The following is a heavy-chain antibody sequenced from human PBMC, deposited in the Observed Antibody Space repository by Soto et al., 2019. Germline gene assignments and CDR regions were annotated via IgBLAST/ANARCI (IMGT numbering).Heavy chain of an antibody. V-gene: IGHV3-7*01. Sequence: VQLVESGGGLVQPGGSLRLSCGASGFTFRSYWMSWVRQAPGKGLEWVANIKQDGDEKYYVDYVKGRFTISRDNAKNSLDLQMNSLRAEDTAVYYCAIVYCSDASCYSPDDAFDFWGQGTMVSVSS. D-gene: IGHD2-15*01. CDR3: AIVYCSDASCYSPDDAFDF. CDR1: GFTFRSYW. J-gene: IGHJ3*01. CDR2: IKQDGDEK.